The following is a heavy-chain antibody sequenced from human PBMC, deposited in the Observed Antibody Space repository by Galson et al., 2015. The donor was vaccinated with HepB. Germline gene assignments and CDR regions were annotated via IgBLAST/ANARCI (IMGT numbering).Heavy chain of an antibody. CDR2: ISGSGGST. V-gene: IGHV3-23*01. J-gene: IGHJ4*02. Sequence: PLRLSCAAAGLTFSSYAMSWVRQAPGKGLEWVSAISGSGGSTYYADSVKGRFTISRDNSKNTLYLQMNSLRAEDTAVYYCAKGAYVAGRIPFDYWGQGTLVTVSS. D-gene: IGHD6-19*01. CDR1: GLTFSSYA. CDR3: AKGAYVAGRIPFDY.